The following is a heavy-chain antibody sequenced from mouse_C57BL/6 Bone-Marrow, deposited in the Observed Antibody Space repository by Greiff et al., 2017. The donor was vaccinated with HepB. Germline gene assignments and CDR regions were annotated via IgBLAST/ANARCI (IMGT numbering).Heavy chain of an antibody. CDR2: IDPSDSYT. D-gene: IGHD1-1*01. V-gene: IGHV1-69*01. J-gene: IGHJ2*01. CDR3: ARWATTVVAKFDY. Sequence: QVQLKQPGAELVMPGASVKLSCKASGYTFTSYWMHWVKQRPGQGLEWIGEIDPSDSYTNYNQKFKGKSTLTVDKSSSTAYMQLSSLTSEDSAVYYCARWATTVVAKFDYWGQGTTLTVSS. CDR1: GYTFTSYW.